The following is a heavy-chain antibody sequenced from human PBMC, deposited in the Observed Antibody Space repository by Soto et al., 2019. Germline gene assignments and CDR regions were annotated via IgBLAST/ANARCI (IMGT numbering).Heavy chain of an antibody. V-gene: IGHV1-18*01. J-gene: IGHJ6*02. Sequence: ASVKVSCKASGYTFTSYGISWVRQAPGQGLEWMGWISAYNGNTNYAQKLQGRVTMTTDTSTSTAYMELRSLRSDDTAVYYCARDQGYCSGGSCLIHHYYYYYGMDVWGQGTTVTVSS. CDR1: GYTFTSYG. CDR3: ARDQGYCSGGSCLIHHYYYYYGMDV. D-gene: IGHD2-15*01. CDR2: ISAYNGNT.